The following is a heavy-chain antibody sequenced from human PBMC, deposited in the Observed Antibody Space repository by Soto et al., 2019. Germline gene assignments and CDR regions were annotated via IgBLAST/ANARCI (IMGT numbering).Heavy chain of an antibody. V-gene: IGHV3-48*01. CDR1: GFSFTSYA. J-gene: IGHJ6*03. CDR2: ISSGSSTI. Sequence: GGSLRLSCAASGFSFTSYAMNWVRQAPGKGLEWVSYISSGSSTIYYAASVKGRFTISRDNAKKLLFLQMNSLSAADKAVYYCAVDYYYMDVWGKGTTVTVSS. CDR3: AVDYYYMDV.